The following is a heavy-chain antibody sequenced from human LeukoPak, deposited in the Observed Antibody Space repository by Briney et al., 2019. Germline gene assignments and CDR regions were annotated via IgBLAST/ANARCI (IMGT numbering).Heavy chain of an antibody. CDR2: IYYSGST. CDR1: GGSISSGGYY. V-gene: IGHV4-31*03. D-gene: IGHD2-15*01. Sequence: TLSLTCTVSGGSISSGGYYWSWIRQHPGKGLEWIGYIYYSGSTYYNPSLKSRVTISVDTSKNQFSLKLSSVTAADTAVYYCARVRYCSGGSCYSPYYYYYMDVWGKGTTVTASS. J-gene: IGHJ6*03. CDR3: ARVRYCSGGSCYSPYYYYYMDV.